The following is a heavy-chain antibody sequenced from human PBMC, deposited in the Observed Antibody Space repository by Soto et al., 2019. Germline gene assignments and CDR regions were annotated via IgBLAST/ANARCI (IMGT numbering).Heavy chain of an antibody. CDR1: GGSIGSYY. J-gene: IGHJ5*02. CDR3: ARAYYDSSGHSLDP. CDR2: IYYSGSM. D-gene: IGHD3-22*01. V-gene: IGHV4-59*01. Sequence: QVHLQESGPGLVRPSETLSLSCTVSGGSIGSYYWSWIRQPPGKGLEWIGYIYYSGSMNYNPSLKSRVIISDDTSKNQIVLRLSSVTAADTAVYYCARAYYDSSGHSLDPWGQGILVTVSS.